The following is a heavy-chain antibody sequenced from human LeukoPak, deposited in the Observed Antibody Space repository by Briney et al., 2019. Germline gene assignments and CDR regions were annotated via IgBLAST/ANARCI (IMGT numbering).Heavy chain of an antibody. CDR3: AKDNGDHAIDY. Sequence: GGSLRLSCAASGFSLSTYAMHWVRQAPGKGLEWVAFVSVDGSHKDYGGSVKGRFTISRDNSKNTLYLQMNSLRAEDTAVYYCAKDNGDHAIDYWAQGTMVTVSS. CDR2: VSVDGSHK. D-gene: IGHD4-17*01. V-gene: IGHV3-30*02. CDR1: GFSLSTYA. J-gene: IGHJ4*02.